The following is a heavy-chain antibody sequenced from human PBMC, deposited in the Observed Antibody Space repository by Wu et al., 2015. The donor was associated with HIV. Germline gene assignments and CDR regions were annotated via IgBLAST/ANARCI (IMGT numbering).Heavy chain of an antibody. J-gene: IGHJ4*02. Sequence: QVQLVQSGAEVKKPGASVKVSCKASGYTFTSYGISWVRQAPGQGLEWMGWISAYNGNTNYAQKLQGRVTMTTDTSTSTAYMELRSLRSDDTAVYYCVRGTYYYDSSGYSTPRYFDYWGQGTLVTVSS. D-gene: IGHD3-22*01. CDR3: VRGTYYYDSSGYSTPRYFDY. CDR1: GYTFTSYG. CDR2: ISAYNGNT. V-gene: IGHV1-18*01.